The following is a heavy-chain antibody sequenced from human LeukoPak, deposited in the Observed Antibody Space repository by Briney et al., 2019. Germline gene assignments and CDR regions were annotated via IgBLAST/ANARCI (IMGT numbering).Heavy chain of an antibody. CDR3: AKPLTGYDSGVYSYFYFDY. CDR2: IKQDGSEK. Sequence: SGGSLRLSCAASGFTFSSYWMSWVRQAPGKGLEWVANIKQDGSEKYYVDSVKGRFTISRDNAKNSLYLQMNSLRAEDTAVYYCAKPLTGYDSGVYSYFYFDYGGQEPLVPVSS. J-gene: IGHJ4*02. CDR1: GFTFSSYW. V-gene: IGHV3-7*01. D-gene: IGHD3-22*01.